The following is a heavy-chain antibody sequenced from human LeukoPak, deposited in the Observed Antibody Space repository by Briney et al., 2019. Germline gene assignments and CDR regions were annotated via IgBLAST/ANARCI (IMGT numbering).Heavy chain of an antibody. D-gene: IGHD5-24*01. Sequence: SVKVSCKASGGTFSSYAISWVRQAPGQGLEWMGRIIPIFGTANYAQKFQGRVTITTDESTSTAYMALSSLRSEDTAVYYCARGGDGYNSWFDPWGQGTLVTVSS. V-gene: IGHV1-69*05. CDR3: ARGGDGYNSWFDP. J-gene: IGHJ5*02. CDR1: GGTFSSYA. CDR2: IIPIFGTA.